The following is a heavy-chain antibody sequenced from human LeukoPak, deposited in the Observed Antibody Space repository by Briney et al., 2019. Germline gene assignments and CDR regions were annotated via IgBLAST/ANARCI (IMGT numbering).Heavy chain of an antibody. D-gene: IGHD2/OR15-2a*01. CDR3: ARVESTYYYYSMNV. V-gene: IGHV4-30-4*01. J-gene: IGHJ6*03. Sequence: SETLSLTCAVSGGSINSGDHYWSWIRQAPGQGLEWIGHIYYPGSPSYNPSLKSRVTLGVDTSRNHFSLELTSVTAADAAVYYCARVESTYYYYSMNVWGKGTTVTVSS. CDR1: GGSINSGDHY. CDR2: IYYPGSP.